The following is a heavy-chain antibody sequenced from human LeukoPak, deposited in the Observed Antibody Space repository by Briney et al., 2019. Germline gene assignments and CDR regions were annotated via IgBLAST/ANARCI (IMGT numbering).Heavy chain of an antibody. CDR2: ISGGGGST. CDR3: AKDIYSGWYYLFDY. CDR1: GFTFSSYA. V-gene: IGHV3-23*01. D-gene: IGHD6-19*01. Sequence: GGPLRLSCAASGFTFSSYAMSWVRQAPGKGLEWVSAISGGGGSTYYADSVKGRFTISRDNSKNTLYLQMNSLRAEDTAVYYCAKDIYSGWYYLFDYWGQGTLVTVSS. J-gene: IGHJ4*02.